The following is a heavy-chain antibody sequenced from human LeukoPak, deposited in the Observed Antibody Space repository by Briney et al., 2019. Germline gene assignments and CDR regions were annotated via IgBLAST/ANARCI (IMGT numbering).Heavy chain of an antibody. J-gene: IGHJ6*03. V-gene: IGHV3-11*04. D-gene: IGHD6-13*01. CDR1: GFTFSDYY. CDR3: ARGSSWGRDYYYYYMDV. CDR2: ISSSGSTI. Sequence: GGSLRLSCAASGFTFSDYYMSWIRQAPGKGLEWVSYISSSGSTIYYADSVKGRFTISRDNAKNSLYLQMNSLRAEDTAVYYFARGSSWGRDYYYYYMDVWGKGTTVTVPS.